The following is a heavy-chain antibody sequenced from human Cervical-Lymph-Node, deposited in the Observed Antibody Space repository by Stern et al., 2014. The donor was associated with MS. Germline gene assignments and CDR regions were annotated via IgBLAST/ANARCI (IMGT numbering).Heavy chain of an antibody. V-gene: IGHV3-53*01. CDR3: ARDTSSPERSDW. CDR1: GFTVSRDY. D-gene: IGHD1-1*01. J-gene: IGHJ4*02. CDR2: ITNVGST. Sequence: VPLLESGGGVIQPGGSLRLSCTASGFTVSRDYMTGVRQAPGKGLAWVSLITNVGSTFYTDSVKGRFTISRDDSKNTVYLHMTSLRAEDTAMYYCARDTSSPERSDWWGQGTLVTVSS.